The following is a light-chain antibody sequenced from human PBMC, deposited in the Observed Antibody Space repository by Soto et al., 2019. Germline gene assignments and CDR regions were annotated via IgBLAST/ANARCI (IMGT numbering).Light chain of an antibody. J-gene: IGLJ1*01. CDR3: CSYAGSYKV. V-gene: IGLV2-11*01. Sequence: QSALTQRRSVSGSPGQSVTISCTGTSSDVGGYNYVSWYQQHPGKAPKLMIYDVSKRPSGVPDRFSGSKSGNTASLTISGLQAEDEADYYCCSYAGSYKVFGTGTKLTVL. CDR2: DVS. CDR1: SSDVGGYNY.